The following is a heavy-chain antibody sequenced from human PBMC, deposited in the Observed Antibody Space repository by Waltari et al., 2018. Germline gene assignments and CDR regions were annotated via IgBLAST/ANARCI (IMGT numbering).Heavy chain of an antibody. D-gene: IGHD3-10*01. CDR3: ARDRPGRDGYNDY. J-gene: IGHJ4*02. CDR2: INANRGAT. V-gene: IGHV1-2*02. CDR1: GYTFTGYY. Sequence: QVQLVQSGAEVKKPGASVKVSCKASGYTFTGYYMHWVRQAPGQGLGWMGTINANRGATKYAQKVEGRVTRNGDTSISTADMELSRLRSDDTAVYYCARDRPGRDGYNDYWGQGTLVTVS.